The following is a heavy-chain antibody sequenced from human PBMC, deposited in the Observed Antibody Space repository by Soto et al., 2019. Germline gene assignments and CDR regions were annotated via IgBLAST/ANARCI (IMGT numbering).Heavy chain of an antibody. D-gene: IGHD2-2*01. CDR3: AIYCSSVNCHGFDA. CDR1: GASIFCVRYF. J-gene: IGHJ5*02. V-gene: IGHV4-61*05. CDR2: IYYSGST. Sequence: AETLTRTTGVPGASIFCVRYFWGWIRPLPGNGLEWSGYIYYSGSTNYNTSLESRVAMSVDKCKNQFSPKMSSVTAADTAVYYWAIYCSSVNCHGFDAWGEGDLV.